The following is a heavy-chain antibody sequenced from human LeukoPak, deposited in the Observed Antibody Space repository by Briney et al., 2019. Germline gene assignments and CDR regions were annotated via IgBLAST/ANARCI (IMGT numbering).Heavy chain of an antibody. J-gene: IGHJ4*02. CDR2: IYYSGST. D-gene: IGHD1-26*01. CDR1: GGSVNSGSYY. CDR3: ARGGFWELRYFDY. V-gene: IGHV4-61*01. Sequence: SETLSLTCTVSGGSVNSGSYYWNWIRQPPGKGLGWIGYIYYSGSTNYNPSLKSRVTISVDTSKNQFSLKLSSVTAADTAVYYCARGGFWELRYFDYWGQGTLVTVSS.